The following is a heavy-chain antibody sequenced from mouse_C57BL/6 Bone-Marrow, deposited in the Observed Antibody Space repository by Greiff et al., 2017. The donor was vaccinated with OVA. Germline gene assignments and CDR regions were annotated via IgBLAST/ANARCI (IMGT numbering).Heavy chain of an antibody. J-gene: IGHJ3*01. CDR2: IYPRSGNT. V-gene: IGHV1-81*01. CDR3: ARWVYYGSGDPFN. D-gene: IGHD1-1*01. CDR1: GYTFTSYG. Sequence: QVQLQQSGAELVRPGASVKLSCKASGYTFTSYGINWVKQRPGQGLEWIGEIYPRSGNTYYTEKFKGKATLTADKSSSTAYLELRSLTSADSAVYVGARWVYYGSGDPFNWGQGTLVTVSA.